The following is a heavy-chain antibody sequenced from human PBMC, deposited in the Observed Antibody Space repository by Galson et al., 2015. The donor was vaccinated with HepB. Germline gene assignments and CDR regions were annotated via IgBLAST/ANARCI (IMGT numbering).Heavy chain of an antibody. Sequence: SLRLSCATSGFTFSSSSMNWVRQTPGKGLEWISYINRGSSSIYYADSVEGRFTISRDNAKNSLYLQMNSLRAEDTAVYYCAREGVGAYDAFDIWGQGTMVTVSS. CDR2: INRGSSSI. D-gene: IGHD1-26*01. J-gene: IGHJ3*02. CDR3: AREGVGAYDAFDI. CDR1: GFTFSSSS. V-gene: IGHV3-48*01.